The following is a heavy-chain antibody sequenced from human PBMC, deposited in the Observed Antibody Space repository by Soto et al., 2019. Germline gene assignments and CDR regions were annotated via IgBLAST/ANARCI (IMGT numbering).Heavy chain of an antibody. CDR1: GFTFSSYS. D-gene: IGHD5-18*01. CDR2: ISSSSSTI. V-gene: IGHV3-48*01. J-gene: IGHJ4*02. CDR3: ARDLGGYSYGSFDY. Sequence: EVQLVESGGGLVQPGGSLRLSCAASGFTFSSYSMNWVRQAPGKGLEWVSYISSSSSTIYYADSVKGRFTISRDNAKNSRYLQMNSLRAEDTAVYYCARDLGGYSYGSFDYWGQGTLVTVSS.